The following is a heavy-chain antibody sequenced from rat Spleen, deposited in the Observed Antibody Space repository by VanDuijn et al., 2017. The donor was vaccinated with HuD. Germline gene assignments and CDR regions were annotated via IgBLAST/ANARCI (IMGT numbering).Heavy chain of an antibody. CDR1: GFSLTSNG. J-gene: IGHJ3*01. Sequence: QVHLKESGPGLVQSSQTLSLTCTVSGFSLTSNGVSWVRQPPGEGLEWIAAISSGGNTYYNSALKSRLSISRDTSKSQVFLKMNSLQTEDTAINFCTREGHTMDRATYWFAYWGQGTLVTVSS. V-gene: IGHV2S12*01. CDR3: TREGHTMDRATYWFAY. CDR2: ISSGGNT. D-gene: IGHD1-9*01.